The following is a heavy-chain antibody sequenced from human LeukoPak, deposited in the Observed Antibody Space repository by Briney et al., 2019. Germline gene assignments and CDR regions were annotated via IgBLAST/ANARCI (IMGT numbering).Heavy chain of an antibody. J-gene: IGHJ4*02. Sequence: GASVKVSCKASGYTFTGYYIHWVRQAPGQGLEWMGWINPNSGDTNYAQKFQGRVTITTDESTSTAYMELSSLRSEDTAVYYCAREKYDFWSGALGYWGQGTLVTVSS. CDR2: INPNSGDT. CDR3: AREKYDFWSGALGY. D-gene: IGHD3-3*01. V-gene: IGHV1-2*02. CDR1: GYTFTGYY.